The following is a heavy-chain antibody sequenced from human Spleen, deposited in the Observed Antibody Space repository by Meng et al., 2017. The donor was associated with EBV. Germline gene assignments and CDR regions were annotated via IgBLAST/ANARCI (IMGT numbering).Heavy chain of an antibody. CDR3: AKDCFGARDH. V-gene: IGHV3-74*01. CDR2: INEDGGIV. J-gene: IGHJ4*02. D-gene: IGHD1-26*01. Sequence: EEQVKAAGGGLVTPGGSLRLAGAGSVISAYWVHSVRHVPGKGLVLVSRINEDGGIVNYAAAVKGRFTIFRDNAKNTVSLQMNSLRVEDTTLYYCAKDCFGARDHWGQGTLVTVSS. CDR1: VISAYW.